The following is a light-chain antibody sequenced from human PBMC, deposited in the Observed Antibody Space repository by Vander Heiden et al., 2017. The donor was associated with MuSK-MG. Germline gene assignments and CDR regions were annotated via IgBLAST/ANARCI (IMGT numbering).Light chain of an antibody. J-gene: IGLJ2*01. V-gene: IGLV3-1*01. CDR1: KLGDKY. Sequence: SITCPGDKLGDKYACWYQLKPGQSPVLVIYQDSKRPSGTPERLSGSDSGNTATLTGGGTQAKDEADYYCQEWNSSTEVFGGGTKLTVL. CDR2: QDS. CDR3: QEWNSSTEV.